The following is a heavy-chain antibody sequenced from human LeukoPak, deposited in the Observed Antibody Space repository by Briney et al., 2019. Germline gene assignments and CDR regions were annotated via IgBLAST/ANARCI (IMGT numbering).Heavy chain of an antibody. CDR1: GFTFSTYA. J-gene: IGHJ4*02. D-gene: IGHD3-22*01. Sequence: GRSLRLSCAASGFTFSTYAVSWVRQAPGKGLEWVTCINGRGVSTYYADSVKGRFTIARDNSKNTLSLKMNSLRAEDTAVYYCAREPYYDCSGSFDYWGQGTLVTVSS. CDR3: AREPYYDCSGSFDY. V-gene: IGHV3-23*01. CDR2: INGRGVST.